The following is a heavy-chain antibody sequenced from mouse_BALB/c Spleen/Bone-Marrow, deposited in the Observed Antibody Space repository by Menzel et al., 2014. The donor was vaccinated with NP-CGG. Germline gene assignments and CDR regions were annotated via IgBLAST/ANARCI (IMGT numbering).Heavy chain of an antibody. CDR1: GFTFSSYA. J-gene: IGHJ2*01. D-gene: IGHD2-3*01. Sequence: EVKLMESGGNLVKPGGSLKLSCAASGFTFSSYAMSWVRQTPEKRLEWVATIRSGGSYTYYPDSVKGRFTISRDNAKSPLSSKRPGLGVGNTPIYFAAKKGDVYSTSWGPAPPL. CDR2: IRSGGSYT. CDR3: AKKGDVYSTS. V-gene: IGHV5-9-3*01.